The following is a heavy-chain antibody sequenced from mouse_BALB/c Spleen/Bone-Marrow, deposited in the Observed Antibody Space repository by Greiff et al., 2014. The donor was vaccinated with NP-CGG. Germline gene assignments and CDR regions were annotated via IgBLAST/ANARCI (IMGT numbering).Heavy chain of an antibody. D-gene: IGHD2-3*01. CDR3: ARHGGYYPFAY. J-gene: IGHJ3*01. Sequence: EVKLVESGGGLVQPGESLELSCESNEYEFPSHDMSWVRKTLEKRLELVAAINSDGGSTYYPDTMERRFIISRDNTKKTLYLQMSSLRSEDAALYYCARHGGYYPFAYWGQGTLVTVSA. CDR2: INSDGGST. CDR1: EYEFPSHD. V-gene: IGHV5-2*03.